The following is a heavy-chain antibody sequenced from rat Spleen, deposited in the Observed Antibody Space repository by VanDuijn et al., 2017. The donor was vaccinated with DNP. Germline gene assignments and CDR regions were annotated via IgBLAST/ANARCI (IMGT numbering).Heavy chain of an antibody. CDR2: INSAGST. J-gene: IGHJ2*01. CDR3: ARGDILRSFDY. CDR1: GYSITSCCR. Sequence: EVPLQESGPGLVKPSQSLSLTCSVTGYSITSCCRWTWIRKFPGNKLEWMGYINSAGSTNYNPSLKSRISITRDTSKNQFFLQVNSVTTEDTATYYCARGDILRSFDYWGQGVMVTVSS. V-gene: IGHV3-3*01. D-gene: IGHD1-6*01.